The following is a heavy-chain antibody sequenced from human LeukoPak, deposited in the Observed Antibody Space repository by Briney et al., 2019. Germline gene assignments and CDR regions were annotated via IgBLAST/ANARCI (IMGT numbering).Heavy chain of an antibody. CDR1: GLTFSTYS. CDR3: ARAAQPGFDP. CDR2: ISSDSGTI. V-gene: IGHV3-48*01. D-gene: IGHD1-14*01. J-gene: IGHJ5*02. Sequence: GGSLRLSCGASGLTFSTYSMNWVRQAPGKGLEGVSYISSDSGTIYYADSVKGRFTISRDNAKKSLYLQMNSLRAEDTAVYYCARAAQPGFDPWGQGTLDTVSS.